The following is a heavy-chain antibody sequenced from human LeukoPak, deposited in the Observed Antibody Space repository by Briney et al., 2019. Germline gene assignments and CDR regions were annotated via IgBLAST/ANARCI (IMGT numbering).Heavy chain of an antibody. CDR1: GFTSSSYS. CDR3: ARGRDSSGGGFDY. J-gene: IGHJ4*02. V-gene: IGHV3-21*01. CDR2: ISSSSSYI. Sequence: GGSLRLSCAASGFTSSSYSMNWVRQAPGKGLEWVSSISSSSSYIYYADSVKGRFTISRDNAKNSLYLQMNSLRAEDTAVYYCARGRDSSGGGFDYWGQGTLVTVSS. D-gene: IGHD6-19*01.